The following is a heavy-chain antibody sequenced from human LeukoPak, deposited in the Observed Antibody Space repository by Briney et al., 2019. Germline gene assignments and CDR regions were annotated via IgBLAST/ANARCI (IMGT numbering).Heavy chain of an antibody. CDR3: ARSRRRLDY. D-gene: IGHD6-25*01. J-gene: IGHJ4*02. CDR1: GFTFSNYW. CDR2: IKQDGSDK. V-gene: IGHV3-7*01. Sequence: GGSLRLSCAASGFTFSNYWMTWVRQAPGKGLELVANIKQDGSDKYYGDSVKGRFTISRDNAKNSLYLQMNRLSAENTAVYYCARSRRRLDYWGQGTLVTVSS.